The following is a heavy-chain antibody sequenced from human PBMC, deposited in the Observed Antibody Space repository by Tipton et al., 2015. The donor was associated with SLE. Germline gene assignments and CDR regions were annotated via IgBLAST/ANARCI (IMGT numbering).Heavy chain of an antibody. CDR3: ARGSSGWSEAFDI. J-gene: IGHJ3*02. V-gene: IGHV4-39*01. D-gene: IGHD6-19*01. Sequence: TLSLTCTVSGGSISGSSYYWGWIRQPPGKGLEWIGSIFYSGSTSYNPSLKSRVTISVDTSKNQFSLKLSSVTAADTAVYYCARGSSGWSEAFDIWGQGTMVTVSS. CDR1: GGSISGSSYY. CDR2: IFYSGST.